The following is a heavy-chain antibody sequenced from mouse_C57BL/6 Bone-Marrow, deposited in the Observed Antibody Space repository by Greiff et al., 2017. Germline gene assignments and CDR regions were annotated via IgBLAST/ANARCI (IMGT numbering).Heavy chain of an antibody. Sequence: VQLQQPGAELVKPGASVKLSCKASGYTFTSYWMHWVKQRPGQGLEWIGMIHPNSGSTNYNEKFKSKATLTVDKSSSTAYMQLSSLTSEDSAVYYWGRRRDYGSIHWYFDVWGTGTTVTVSS. V-gene: IGHV1-64*01. CDR3: GRRRDYGSIHWYFDV. CDR2: IHPNSGST. D-gene: IGHD1-1*01. CDR1: GYTFTSYW. J-gene: IGHJ1*03.